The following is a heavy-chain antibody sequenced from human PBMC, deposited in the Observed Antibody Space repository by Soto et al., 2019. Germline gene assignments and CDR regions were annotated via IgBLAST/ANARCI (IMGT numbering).Heavy chain of an antibody. D-gene: IGHD2-15*01. CDR3: ARDRGDSYYFDY. J-gene: IGHJ4*02. CDR1: GGSISSGGYY. CDR2: IYYSGST. Sequence: QVQLQESGPGLVKPSQTLSLTCTVSGGSISSGGYYWSWIRQHPGKGLEWIGYIYYSGSTYYNPSLKSRVTISVDTSKSQFSLKLSSVTAADTAVYYGARDRGDSYYFDYWGQGTLVTVSS. V-gene: IGHV4-31*03.